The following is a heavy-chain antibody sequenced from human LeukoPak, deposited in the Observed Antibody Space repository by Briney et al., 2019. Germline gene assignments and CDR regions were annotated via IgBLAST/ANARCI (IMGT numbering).Heavy chain of an antibody. CDR1: GGSISSSNW. J-gene: IGHJ6*02. V-gene: IGHV4-4*02. CDR2: IYHSGST. CDR3: ASRYGEEYYYGMDV. Sequence: SGTLSLTCAVSGGSISSSNWWSWVRQPPGKGLEWIGEIYHSGSTNYNPSLESRVTISVDKSKNQFSLKLSSVTAADTAVYYCASRYGEEYYYGMDVWGQGTTVTVSS. D-gene: IGHD4-17*01.